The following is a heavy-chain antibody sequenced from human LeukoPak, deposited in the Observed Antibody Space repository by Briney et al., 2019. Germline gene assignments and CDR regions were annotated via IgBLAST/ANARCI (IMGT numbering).Heavy chain of an antibody. D-gene: IGHD1-26*01. V-gene: IGHV3-23*01. Sequence: GGSLRLSCAASGFTFSSYCMTWVRQAPGKGLEWVTAISGSGGSTYYADSVKGRFTISRDKSKNTLYLQMNSLRAEDTAVYYCAKVRSGSYVFDYWGQGTLATVSS. CDR3: AKVRSGSYVFDY. CDR2: ISGSGGST. J-gene: IGHJ4*02. CDR1: GFTFSSYC.